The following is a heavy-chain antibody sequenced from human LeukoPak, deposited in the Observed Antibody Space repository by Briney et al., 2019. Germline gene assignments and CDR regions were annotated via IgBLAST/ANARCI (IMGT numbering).Heavy chain of an antibody. CDR3: ARDKRYCSSTSCYYYYYYMDV. D-gene: IGHD2-2*01. V-gene: IGHV4-38-2*02. Sequence: PSETLSLTCTVSGYSISSGYYWGWIRQPPGKGLEWIGSIYNSGSTYYNPSLKSRVTMSVDTSKNQFSLELSSVTAADTAVYYCARDKRYCSSTSCYYYYYYMDVWGKGTTVTVSS. CDR2: IYNSGST. J-gene: IGHJ6*03. CDR1: GYSISSGYY.